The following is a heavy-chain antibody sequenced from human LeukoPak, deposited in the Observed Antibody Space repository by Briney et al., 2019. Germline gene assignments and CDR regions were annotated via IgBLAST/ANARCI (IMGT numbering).Heavy chain of an antibody. Sequence: SETLSLTCTVSGGSISSYYWSWIRQPPGKGLEWIGYIYTSGSTNYNPSLKSRVTISVDTSKNQFSLKLSSVTAADTAGYYCARAADSSGYLAYGGQGTLVTVSS. CDR1: GGSISSYY. CDR3: ARAADSSGYLAY. V-gene: IGHV4-4*09. D-gene: IGHD6-19*01. J-gene: IGHJ4*02. CDR2: IYTSGST.